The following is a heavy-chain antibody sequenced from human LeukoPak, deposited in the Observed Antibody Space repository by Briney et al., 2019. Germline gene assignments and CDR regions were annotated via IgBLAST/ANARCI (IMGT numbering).Heavy chain of an antibody. Sequence: GGSLRLSCAASGFIFSNYGMHWVRQAPGKGLEFVSAISRNGGRKYYANSVKGRFTISRDISRNTLYLQMDSLRPEDMAVYYCARVDYGSGCDSWGQGTLVTVSS. CDR2: ISRNGGRK. CDR3: ARVDYGSGCDS. V-gene: IGHV3-64*01. D-gene: IGHD6-19*01. J-gene: IGHJ4*02. CDR1: GFIFSNYG.